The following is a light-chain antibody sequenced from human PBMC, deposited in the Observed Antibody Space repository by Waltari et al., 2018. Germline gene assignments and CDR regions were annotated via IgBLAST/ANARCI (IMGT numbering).Light chain of an antibody. CDR2: QGN. Sequence: QTVVTQEPSLSVSPGGTVTLTCALSSGSLSSTSYATWYRQTPGQAPRTLVYQGNRRSFGGPDRFSGSVLGNKAALTITGAQADDESDYFCSVYMGSGVWVFGGGTKLTVL. CDR3: SVYMGSGVWV. V-gene: IGLV8-61*01. CDR1: SGSLSSTSY. J-gene: IGLJ3*02.